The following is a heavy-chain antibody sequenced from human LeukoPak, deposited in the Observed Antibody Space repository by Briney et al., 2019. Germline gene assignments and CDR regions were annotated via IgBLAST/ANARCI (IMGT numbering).Heavy chain of an antibody. CDR1: GGSISSSSYY. Sequence: SETLSLTCTVSGGSISSSSYYWGWIRQPPGKGLEWIGSIYYSGSTYYNPSLKSRVTISVDTSKNQFSLKLSSVTAADTAVYYCARVYCGWYCCFDYWGQGTLVTVSS. V-gene: IGHV4-39*07. D-gene: IGHD6-19*01. J-gene: IGHJ4*02. CDR2: IYYSGST. CDR3: ARVYCGWYCCFDY.